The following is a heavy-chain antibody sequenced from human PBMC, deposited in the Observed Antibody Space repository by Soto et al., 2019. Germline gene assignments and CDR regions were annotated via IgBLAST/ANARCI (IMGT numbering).Heavy chain of an antibody. V-gene: IGHV3-30-3*01. Sequence: XGSLRLSFSASGVTLSSYAMHWVRQAPGRGLEWVAVISYDGSNKYYADSVKRRFTISRNNSKNTLYLQMNSLRTEDTAVYYWARCGIAVAGDYYYGMDVSGQGTTVTVSS. CDR1: GVTLSSYA. D-gene: IGHD6-19*01. J-gene: IGHJ6*02. CDR2: ISYDGSNK. CDR3: ARCGIAVAGDYYYGMDV.